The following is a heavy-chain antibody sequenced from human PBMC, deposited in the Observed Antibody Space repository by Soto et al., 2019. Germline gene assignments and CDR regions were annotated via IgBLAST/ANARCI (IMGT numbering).Heavy chain of an antibody. CDR1: GGSFSGYY. J-gene: IGHJ6*02. D-gene: IGHD3-3*01. Sequence: QVQLQQWGAGLLKPSETLSLTCAVYGGSFSGYYWSWIRQPPGKGLEWMGEINHSGSTNYNPSLKSRVPISVDTSKNQFSLKLSSVTAADTAVNYCARGRATIFGVVIMYYYGMDVWGQGTTVTVS. CDR3: ARGRATIFGVVIMYYYGMDV. CDR2: INHSGST. V-gene: IGHV4-34*01.